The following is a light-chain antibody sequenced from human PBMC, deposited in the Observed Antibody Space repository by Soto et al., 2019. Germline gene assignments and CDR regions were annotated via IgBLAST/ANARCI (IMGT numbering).Light chain of an antibody. Sequence: QSVLTQPPSASGTPGLRVTISCSGSNSNIGRSTVNWYQQLPGTAPKLLIYTNTERPSGVPDRFSGSRSGTSASLAITGLQADDEAYYYCASWDERLNGYMIFGGGTKLTVL. CDR2: TNT. J-gene: IGLJ2*01. CDR1: NSNIGRST. V-gene: IGLV1-44*01. CDR3: ASWDERLNGYMI.